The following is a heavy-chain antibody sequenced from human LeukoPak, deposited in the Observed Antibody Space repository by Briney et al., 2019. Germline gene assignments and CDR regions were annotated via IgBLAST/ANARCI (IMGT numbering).Heavy chain of an antibody. CDR3: ARDVSGQPLDY. V-gene: IGHV4-34*01. Sequence: PSETLSLTCAVYGGSFSGYYWSWIRQPPGKGLEWIGEINHSGSTNYNPSLKSRVTISVDTSKNQFSLKLSSVTAADTAVYYCARDVSGQPLDYWGQGTLVPVSS. CDR2: INHSGST. J-gene: IGHJ4*02. CDR1: GGSFSGYY. D-gene: IGHD3-10*02.